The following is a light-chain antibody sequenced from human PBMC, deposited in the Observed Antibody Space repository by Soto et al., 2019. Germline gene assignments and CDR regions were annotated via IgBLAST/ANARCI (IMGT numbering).Light chain of an antibody. CDR1: QSISSW. CDR2: DAS. V-gene: IGKV1-5*01. CDR3: QQYNSYLIT. Sequence: DVKMTQSPSTLSASVGDRVTITCRASQSISSWLAWYQQKPGKAPKLLIYDASSLESGVPSRFSGSGSGTEFTLTISSLQPDDFATYYCQQYNSYLITFGQGTRLEI. J-gene: IGKJ5*01.